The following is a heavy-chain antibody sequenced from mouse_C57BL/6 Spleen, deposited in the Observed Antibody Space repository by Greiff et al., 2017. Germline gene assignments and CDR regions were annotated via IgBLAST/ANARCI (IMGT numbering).Heavy chain of an antibody. J-gene: IGHJ1*03. CDR2: INPNNGGT. Sequence: VQLQQSGPELVKPGASVKISCKASGYTFTDYYMNWVKQSHGKSLEWIGDINPNNGGTSYNQKFKGKATLTVDKSSSTAYMELRSLTSEDSAVYYCASYYYGSSYWWYFDVWGTGTTVTVSS. CDR3: ASYYYGSSYWWYFDV. V-gene: IGHV1-26*01. CDR1: GYTFTDYY. D-gene: IGHD1-1*01.